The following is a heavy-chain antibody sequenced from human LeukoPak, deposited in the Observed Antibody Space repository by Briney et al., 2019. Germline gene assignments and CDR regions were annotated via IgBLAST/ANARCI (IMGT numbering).Heavy chain of an antibody. Sequence: GGSLRLSCAASGVTFSSYVMHWVRQAPGKGLDWVAIISYDENKKFHADSMKGRFTISRDNSKNTLYLQMNSLRAEDTAVYYCAKGGPSGMDVWGQGTTVTVSS. V-gene: IGHV3-30*18. J-gene: IGHJ6*02. D-gene: IGHD3-10*01. CDR3: AKGGPSGMDV. CDR1: GVTFSSYV. CDR2: ISYDENKK.